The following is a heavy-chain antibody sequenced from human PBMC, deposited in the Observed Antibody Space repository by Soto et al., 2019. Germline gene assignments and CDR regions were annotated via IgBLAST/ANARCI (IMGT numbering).Heavy chain of an antibody. CDR2: ITSRGDNQ. D-gene: IGHD2-8*01. Sequence: GRSLRLSCAASGFTFSTLEMNWVGQAPGKGLEWVSYITSRGDNQYYADSVKGRFTISRDNARNSLYLQMNSLRREETAVYYCATTLPYCRNGVCHRDWGQGTQVTVST. J-gene: IGHJ4*02. V-gene: IGHV3-48*03. CDR3: ATTLPYCRNGVCHRD. CDR1: GFTFSTLE.